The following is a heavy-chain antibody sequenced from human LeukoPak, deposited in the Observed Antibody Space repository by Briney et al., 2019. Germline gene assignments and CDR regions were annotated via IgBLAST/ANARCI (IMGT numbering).Heavy chain of an antibody. CDR1: GFTFSSYG. D-gene: IGHD6-19*01. Sequence: GGSLRLSCAASGFTFSSYGMHWVRQAPGKGLEWVAFIRYDGSNKYYADSVKGRFTISSDNSKNTLYLQMNSLRAEDTAVYYCARVGWKGIAVPIDYWGQGTLVTVSS. CDR3: ARVGWKGIAVPIDY. J-gene: IGHJ4*02. CDR2: IRYDGSNK. V-gene: IGHV3-30*02.